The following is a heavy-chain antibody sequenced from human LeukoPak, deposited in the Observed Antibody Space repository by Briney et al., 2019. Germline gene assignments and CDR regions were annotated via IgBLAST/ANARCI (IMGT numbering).Heavy chain of an antibody. CDR1: GFTLSSYW. CDR3: ARDWVAGVPFDAFDI. Sequence: GGSLRLSCAASGFTLSSYWMSWVRQAPGKGLEWVANIKEDGSEKYYVDSVKGRFTISRDNAQNSLYLHMNSLTAEDTALYYCARDWVAGVPFDAFDIWGQGTMVSVSS. V-gene: IGHV3-7*03. D-gene: IGHD3-10*01. CDR2: IKEDGSEK. J-gene: IGHJ3*02.